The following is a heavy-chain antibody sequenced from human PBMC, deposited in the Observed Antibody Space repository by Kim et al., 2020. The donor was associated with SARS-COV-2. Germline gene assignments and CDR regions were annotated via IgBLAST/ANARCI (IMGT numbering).Heavy chain of an antibody. Sequence: GYAVSVKSRIPLHPDTSKNQFSLQLNSVTPEDTAVYYCARSMKIGAAFDYWGQGTLVTVSS. CDR3: ARSMKIGAAFDY. D-gene: IGHD6-13*01. V-gene: IGHV6-1*01. J-gene: IGHJ4*02.